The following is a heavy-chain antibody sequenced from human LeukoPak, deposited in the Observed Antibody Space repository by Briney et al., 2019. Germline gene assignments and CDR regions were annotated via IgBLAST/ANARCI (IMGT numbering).Heavy chain of an antibody. CDR1: GFTFSSYG. CDR3: ARGFTSYYYYYGMDV. V-gene: IGHV3-33*01. J-gene: IGHJ6*02. CDR2: IWYDGSNK. Sequence: PGRSLRLSCAASGFTFSSYGMNWVRQAPGKGLEGVAVIWYDGSNKYYADSVKGRFTISRDNSKNTLYLQMNSLRAEDTAVYYCARGFTSYYYYYGMDVWGQGTTVTVSS.